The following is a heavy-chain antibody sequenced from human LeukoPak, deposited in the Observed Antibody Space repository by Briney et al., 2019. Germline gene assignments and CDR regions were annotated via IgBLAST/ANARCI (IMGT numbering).Heavy chain of an antibody. V-gene: IGHV4-59*08. CDR1: GGSISSYY. CDR2: IYYSGST. CDR3: ARHSIYYHNSGYSDHFDY. Sequence: PSETLSLTCTVSGGSISSYYWSWIRQPPGKELEWIAYIYYSGSTDYNPSLKSRITISVETSKNQFSLKLTSVTAADTAVYYCARHSIYYHNSGYSDHFDYWGQGTLVTVSS. D-gene: IGHD3-22*01. J-gene: IGHJ4*02.